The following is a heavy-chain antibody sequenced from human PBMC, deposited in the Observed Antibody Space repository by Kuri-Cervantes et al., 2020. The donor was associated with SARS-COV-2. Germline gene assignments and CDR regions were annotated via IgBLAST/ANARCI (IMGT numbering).Heavy chain of an antibody. CDR1: GGSISSSSYY. CDR2: IYYSEST. J-gene: IGHJ3*02. CDR3: ARARIVGANVDAFDI. V-gene: IGHV4-39*07. D-gene: IGHD1-26*01. Sequence: SETLSLTCTVSGGSISSSSYYWGWIRQPPGKGLEWIGSIYYSESTYYNPSLKSRVTISVDTSKNQFSLKLSSVTAADTAVYYCARARIVGANVDAFDIWGQGTMVTVSS.